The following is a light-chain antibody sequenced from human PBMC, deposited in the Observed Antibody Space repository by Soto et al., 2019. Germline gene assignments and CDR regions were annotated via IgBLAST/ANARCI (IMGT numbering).Light chain of an antibody. CDR2: DAS. CDR1: QGISNY. V-gene: IGKV1-33*01. J-gene: IGKJ4*01. CDR3: QQFDNLPLT. Sequence: DIQMTQSPSSLSASVGDRVTITCQASQGISNYLIWYQQKPGKAPKILIYDASVLEARVPSRFSGGGSGTHFTLTISSLQAEDVATYYCQQFDNLPLTFGGGTKVEIK.